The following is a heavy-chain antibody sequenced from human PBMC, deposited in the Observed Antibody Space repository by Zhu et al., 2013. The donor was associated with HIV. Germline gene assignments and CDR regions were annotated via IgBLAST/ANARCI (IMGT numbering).Heavy chain of an antibody. J-gene: IGHJ3*02. CDR3: ASAGYCGGDCYSNPDAFDI. V-gene: IGHV1-69*01. Sequence: QVQLVQSGAEVKKPGSSVKVSCKASGGTFSSYAISWVRQAPGQGLEWMGGIIPIFGTANYAQKFQGRVTITADESTSTAYMELSSLRSEDTAVYYCASAGYCGGDCYSNPDAFDIWGQGTMVTVSS. CDR1: GGTFSSYA. D-gene: IGHD2-21*01. CDR2: IIPIFGTA.